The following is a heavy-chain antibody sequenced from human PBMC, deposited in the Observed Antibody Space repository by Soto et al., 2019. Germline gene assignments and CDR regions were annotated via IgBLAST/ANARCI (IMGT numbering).Heavy chain of an antibody. J-gene: IGHJ4*02. CDR1: GFTFSSYA. V-gene: IGHV3-30*04. CDR2: ISYDGSNK. Sequence: GGSLRLSCAASGFTFSSYAMHWVRQAPGKGLEWVAVISYDGSNKYYADSVKGRFTISRDNSKNTLYLQMNSLRAEDTAVYYCASPPSGLDFDYWGQGTLVTVSS. D-gene: IGHD3-10*01. CDR3: ASPPSGLDFDY.